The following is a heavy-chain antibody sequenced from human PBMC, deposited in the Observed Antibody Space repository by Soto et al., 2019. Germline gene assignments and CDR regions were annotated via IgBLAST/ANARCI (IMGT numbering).Heavy chain of an antibody. V-gene: IGHV3-30*01. CDR1: GFTFSNYA. D-gene: IGHD3-22*01. J-gene: IGHJ4*02. Sequence: GGSLRLSCAASGFTFSNYALHWGRQAPGKGLEWVAVISDDGNNKYYADSVKGRFTISRDNSKNTLYLQVNSLGAEDTAVYYCARVPNYYDSSGYYFDYWGQGTLVTVSS. CDR2: ISDDGNNK. CDR3: ARVPNYYDSSGYYFDY.